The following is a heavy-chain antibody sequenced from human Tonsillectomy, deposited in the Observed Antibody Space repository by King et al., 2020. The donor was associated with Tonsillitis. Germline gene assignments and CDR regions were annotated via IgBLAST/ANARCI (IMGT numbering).Heavy chain of an antibody. V-gene: IGHV3-21*01. D-gene: IGHD2-2*01. CDR2: ISSSSSYI. CDR3: ARDGCSSTSCYVDY. J-gene: IGHJ4*02. Sequence: EVQLVESGGGLVKPGGSLRLSCAASGFTFSSYSMNWVRQAPGKGLEWVSSISSSSSYIYYADSVKGRFTISRDNAKNSLYLQMNSLRAEDTAVYYCARDGCSSTSCYVDYWGKGTLVTVSS. CDR1: GFTFSSYS.